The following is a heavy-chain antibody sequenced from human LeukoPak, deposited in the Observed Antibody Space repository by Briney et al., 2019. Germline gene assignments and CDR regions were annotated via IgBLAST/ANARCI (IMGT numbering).Heavy chain of an antibody. J-gene: IGHJ4*02. D-gene: IGHD6-19*01. Sequence: SETLSLTCTVSGGSISGYIWSWIRQPPGKGLEWIAYIYDSGSTNYRPSLKSRVTISLDTSKNQFSLKLTSVSAADTAVYYCASTYSSGWYIDYWGQGTLVTVSS. V-gene: IGHV4-59*08. CDR2: IYDSGST. CDR3: ASTYSSGWYIDY. CDR1: GGSISGYI.